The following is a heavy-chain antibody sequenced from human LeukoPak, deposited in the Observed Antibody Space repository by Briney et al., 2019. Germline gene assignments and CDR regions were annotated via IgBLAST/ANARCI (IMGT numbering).Heavy chain of an antibody. CDR2: ISVSGGST. CDR3: AKVSVKQWLTDDGFDP. Sequence: GGSLRLSCAASGFTYSSYAMSWVRQAPGKGLEWVSAISVSGGSTYYADSVKGRFTISRDNSKNTLYLQMNSLRAEDTAVYYCAKVSVKQWLTDDGFDPWGQGTLVTVSS. J-gene: IGHJ5*02. CDR1: GFTYSSYA. V-gene: IGHV3-23*01. D-gene: IGHD6-19*01.